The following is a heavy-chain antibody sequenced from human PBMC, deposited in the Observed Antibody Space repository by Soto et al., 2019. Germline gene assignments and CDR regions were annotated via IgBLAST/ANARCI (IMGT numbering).Heavy chain of an antibody. CDR3: VRREVKGGARPLDW. CDR1: GFSLSSDKMG. CDR2: IYWDDDQ. D-gene: IGHD6-6*01. V-gene: IGHV2-5*02. Sequence: QITLEESGPALLIPTQTLTLTCTFSGFSLSSDKMGVGWVRQPPGKALDWLALIYWDDDQRYSPSLESRLTITKDASKNQVVLIMTNMDPADTGTYYCVRREVKGGARPLDWWGQGTQVTV. J-gene: IGHJ4*02.